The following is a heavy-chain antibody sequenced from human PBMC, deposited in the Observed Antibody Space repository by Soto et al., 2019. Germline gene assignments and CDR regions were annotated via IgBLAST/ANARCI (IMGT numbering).Heavy chain of an antibody. Sequence: QVQLVQSGAEVKKPGASVKVSCKASGYTFTSYGISWVRQAPGQGIEWMGGISAYNGNTNYAQKLQGRVTMTTDTSTSTAYMESRSRRSDDTAVYYGARFTIFGVVIEINYYGIDVWGQGTTVTVFS. CDR1: GYTFTSYG. J-gene: IGHJ6*02. V-gene: IGHV1-18*01. CDR2: ISAYNGNT. CDR3: ARFTIFGVVIEINYYGIDV. D-gene: IGHD3-3*01.